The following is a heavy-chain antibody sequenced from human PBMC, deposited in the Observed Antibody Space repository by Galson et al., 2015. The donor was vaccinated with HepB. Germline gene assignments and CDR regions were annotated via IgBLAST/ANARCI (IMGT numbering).Heavy chain of an antibody. CDR3: ARGRLLWFGELMTDWYFDL. V-gene: IGHV3-30*04. Sequence: ALRLSYAACGFTFSSYAMHWGRQAPAKGLEWVAVIAYDGSNKYYADSVKCRFTIFRDNSKNTLYLQMNSLRAEDTAVYYCARGRLLWFGELMTDWYFDLRGRGTLVTVSS. CDR1: GFTFSSYA. CDR2: IAYDGSNK. D-gene: IGHD3-10*01. J-gene: IGHJ2*01.